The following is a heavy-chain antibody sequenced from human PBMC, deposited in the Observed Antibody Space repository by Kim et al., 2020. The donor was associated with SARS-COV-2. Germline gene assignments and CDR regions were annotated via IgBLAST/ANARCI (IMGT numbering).Heavy chain of an antibody. CDR1: GFTFSSYW. V-gene: IGHV3-7*03. Sequence: GGSLRLSCAASGFTFSSYWMSWVRQAPGKGLEWVANIKQDGSEKYHVDSLKGRFTISRDNAKNSLYLQMNSLRAEDTAVYYCARGLLWFGEIPGAFDIWGQGTMVTVSS. CDR2: IKQDGSEK. J-gene: IGHJ3*02. CDR3: ARGLLWFGEIPGAFDI. D-gene: IGHD3-10*01.